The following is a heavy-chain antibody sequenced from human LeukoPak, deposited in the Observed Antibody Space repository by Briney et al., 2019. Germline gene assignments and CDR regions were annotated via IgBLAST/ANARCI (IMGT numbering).Heavy chain of an antibody. J-gene: IGHJ3*02. CDR2: IYHSGST. CDR3: ARSPGDYDAFDI. V-gene: IGHV4-30-2*01. CDR1: GGSISSGDYY. D-gene: IGHD4-17*01. Sequence: SETLSLTCTVSGGSISSGDYYWSWIRQPPGKGLEWIGYIYHSGSTYYNSSLKSRVTISVDRSKNQFSLKLNSVTAADTAVYYCARSPGDYDAFDIWGQGTMVTVSS.